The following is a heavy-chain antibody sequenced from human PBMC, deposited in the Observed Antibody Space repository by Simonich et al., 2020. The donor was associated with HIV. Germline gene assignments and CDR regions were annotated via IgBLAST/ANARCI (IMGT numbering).Heavy chain of an antibody. Sequence: QVQLQQWGAGLLKPSETLSLTCAVYGGSFSGYYWSWIRQPPGKGLEWIGEINHSGSTNYNPSLKSRRTISVDTSKNQFSLKLSSVTAADTAVYYCARRHPTTVTTPYFDYWGQGTLVTVSS. V-gene: IGHV4-34*01. J-gene: IGHJ4*02. CDR1: GGSFSGYY. D-gene: IGHD4-17*01. CDR2: INHSGST. CDR3: ARRHPTTVTTPYFDY.